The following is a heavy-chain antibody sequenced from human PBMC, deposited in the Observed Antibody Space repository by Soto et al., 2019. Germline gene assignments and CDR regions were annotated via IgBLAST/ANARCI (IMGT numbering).Heavy chain of an antibody. CDR2: IRSAAYGGTP. J-gene: IGHJ3*02. Sequence: GGSLRLSCTGSGFTFGDYAVNWVRQAPGKGLEWVGFIRSAAYGGTPEYAASARGIFTISRDDSKSFAYLQMNSLKTEDTAVYYCARDPRYYYDSRDAFDIWGQGTMVTVSS. CDR3: ARDPRYYYDSRDAFDI. CDR1: GFTFGDYA. D-gene: IGHD3-22*01. V-gene: IGHV3-49*04.